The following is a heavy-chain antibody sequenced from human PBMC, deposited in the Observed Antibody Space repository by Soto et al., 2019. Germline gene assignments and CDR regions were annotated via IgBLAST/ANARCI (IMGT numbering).Heavy chain of an antibody. D-gene: IGHD3-3*01. J-gene: IGHJ4*02. CDR3: ARQDATMGYYAFWSGFPVAH. V-gene: IGHV4-39*01. Sequence: SETLSLTCTVSGGSISSSSFSGGWIRQSPGKGLEWIGSIYYAGDTQYNPSLKSRVTLSVDRSNNQFSLKVTSVTAADTAVYYCARQDATMGYYAFWSGFPVAHWGQGTLVTVSS. CDR2: IYYAGDT. CDR1: GGSISSSSFS.